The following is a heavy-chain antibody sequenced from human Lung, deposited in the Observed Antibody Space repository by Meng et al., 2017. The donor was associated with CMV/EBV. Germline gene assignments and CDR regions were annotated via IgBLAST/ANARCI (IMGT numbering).Heavy chain of an antibody. CDR2: VSYDGSNK. CDR3: ATDDSRSPYYSYGMDV. D-gene: IGHD6-6*01. Sequence: GGSXRLXXAASGFTFRSYVMHWVRQAPGRGLEWVTLVSYDGSNKYYADSVNGRFTISRDNSRNTLYLQMNSLRVEDTAVYYCATDDSRSPYYSYGMDVWGQGXTLTVSS. V-gene: IGHV3-30*04. J-gene: IGHJ6*02. CDR1: GFTFRSYV.